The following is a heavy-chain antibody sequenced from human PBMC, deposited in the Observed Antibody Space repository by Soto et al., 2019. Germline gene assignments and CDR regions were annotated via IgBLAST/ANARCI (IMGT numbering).Heavy chain of an antibody. CDR3: ARPMTKGWGFPMSFDY. CDR2: IIPIFGTA. V-gene: IGHV1-69*01. J-gene: IGHJ4*02. Sequence: QVQLVQSGAEVKKPGSSVKVSCKASGGTFSSYAISWVRQAPGQGLEWMGGIIPIFGTANYAEQFQGRVTITADESTSTAYMELSSLRSEDTAVYYCARPMTKGWGFPMSFDYWGQGTLVTVSS. D-gene: IGHD3-16*01. CDR1: GGTFSSYA.